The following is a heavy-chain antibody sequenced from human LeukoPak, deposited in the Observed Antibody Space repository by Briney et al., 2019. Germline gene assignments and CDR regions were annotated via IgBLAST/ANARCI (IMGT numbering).Heavy chain of an antibody. Sequence: PSGTLSLTCAVSGGSISSTNWWSWVRQPPGKGLEWIGDIYHSGSTNYNPSLQSRVAISVDKSENQFSLKLISVTAADTAVYYCANIAAAGPGTPFFNYWGQGTLVTVSS. CDR2: IYHSGST. CDR1: GGSISSTNW. D-gene: IGHD6-13*01. J-gene: IGHJ4*02. V-gene: IGHV4-4*02. CDR3: ANIAAAGPGTPFFNY.